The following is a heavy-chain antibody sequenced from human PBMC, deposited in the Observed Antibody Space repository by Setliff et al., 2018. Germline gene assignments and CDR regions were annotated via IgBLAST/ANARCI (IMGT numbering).Heavy chain of an antibody. Sequence: ASVKVSCKASGHSLTSNHFHWGRQAPGKGLEWMGTINPNDGYTIYAPAFQDRVAITRDTSASTAYMELSSLTSEDTAVYFCARGSRGFDYWGQGALVTVSS. CDR2: INPNDGYT. CDR3: ARGSRGFDY. J-gene: IGHJ4*02. V-gene: IGHV1-46*01. CDR1: GHSLTSNH.